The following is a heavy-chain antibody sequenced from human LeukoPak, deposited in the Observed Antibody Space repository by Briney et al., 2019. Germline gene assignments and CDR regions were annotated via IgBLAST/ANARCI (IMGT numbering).Heavy chain of an antibody. V-gene: IGHV4-34*01. CDR3: ARGRSEALRFLEWLSSQHRNWFDP. Sequence: SETLSLTCAVYGGSFSGYYWSWIRQPPGKGLEWIGEINHSGSTNYNPSLKSRVTISVDTSKNQFSLKLSSVTAADTAVYYCARGRSEALRFLEWLSSQHRNWFDPWGQGTLVTVSS. D-gene: IGHD3-3*01. CDR1: GGSFSGYY. J-gene: IGHJ5*02. CDR2: INHSGST.